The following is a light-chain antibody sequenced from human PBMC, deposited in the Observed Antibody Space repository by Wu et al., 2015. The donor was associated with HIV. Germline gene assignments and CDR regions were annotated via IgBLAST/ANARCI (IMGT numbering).Light chain of an antibody. CDR2: DTS. Sequence: EIVMTQSPATLSVSPGERATLSCRASQSVNSNLAWYQQKPGQAPRVVIYDTSNRAAGIPARFSGSGSGTDFTLTISSLEPEDFAVYYCHLYDKSPTWTFGQGTKVEI. CDR3: HLYDKSPTWT. J-gene: IGKJ1*01. CDR1: QSVNSN. V-gene: IGKV3D-15*02.